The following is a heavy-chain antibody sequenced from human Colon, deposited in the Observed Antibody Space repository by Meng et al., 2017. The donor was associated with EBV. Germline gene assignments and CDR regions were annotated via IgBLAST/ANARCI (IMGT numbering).Heavy chain of an antibody. Sequence: QVRLQASAPGLVPPSQTPSLTCTVSGGSISSGDYYWSWIRQPPGKGLEWIGYIYYSGSTYSNASLKSRVTISIDRSKNQFSLKLSSVTAADTAVYYCARDRKHYGERGWFDPWGQGTLVTVSS. J-gene: IGHJ5*02. CDR3: ARDRKHYGERGWFDP. V-gene: IGHV4-30-4*01. D-gene: IGHD4-17*01. CDR2: IYYSGST. CDR1: GGSISSGDYY.